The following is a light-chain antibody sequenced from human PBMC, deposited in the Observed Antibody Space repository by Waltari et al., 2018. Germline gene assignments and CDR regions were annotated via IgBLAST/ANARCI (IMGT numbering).Light chain of an antibody. Sequence: DIVLTQSPGTLSLSPGERASLSCRASQSITNNYLAWYQQIPGPAPRVLIYHASTRANGIPDRFSGSGSGTDFTLTISRLEPEDYAVYYCQKYGSTPRPFGGGTKVEIK. V-gene: IGKV3-20*01. CDR2: HAS. J-gene: IGKJ4*01. CDR3: QKYGSTPRP. CDR1: QSITNNY.